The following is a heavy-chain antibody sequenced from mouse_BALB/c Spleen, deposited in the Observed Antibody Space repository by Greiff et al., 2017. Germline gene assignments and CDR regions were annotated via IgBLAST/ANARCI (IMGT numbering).Heavy chain of an antibody. CDR2: IDPENGDT. D-gene: IGHD6-1*01. Sequence: VQLQQSGAELVRSGASVKLSCTASGFNIKDYYMHWVKQRPEQGLEWIGWIDPENGDTEYAPKFQGKATMTADTSSNTAYLQLSSLTSEDTAVYYCNEGRLFAYWGQGSLVTVSA. V-gene: IGHV14-4*02. J-gene: IGHJ3*01. CDR1: GFNIKDYY. CDR3: NEGRLFAY.